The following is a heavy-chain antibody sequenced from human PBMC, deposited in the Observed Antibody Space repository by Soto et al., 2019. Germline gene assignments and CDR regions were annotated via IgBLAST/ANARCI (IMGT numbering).Heavy chain of an antibody. J-gene: IGHJ4*02. Sequence: SETLSLTCTVSGGSISSSSYYWGWIRQPPGKGLEWIGSIYYSGSTYYNPSLKSRVTISVDTSKNQFSLKLSSVTAADTAVYYCARYFGNYYDSSGYYFDYWGQGTLVTVSS. CDR2: IYYSGST. D-gene: IGHD3-22*01. CDR3: ARYFGNYYDSSGYYFDY. V-gene: IGHV4-39*01. CDR1: GGSISSSSYY.